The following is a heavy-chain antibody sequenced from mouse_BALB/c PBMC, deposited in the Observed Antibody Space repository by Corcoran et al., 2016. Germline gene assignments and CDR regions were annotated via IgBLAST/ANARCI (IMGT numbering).Heavy chain of an antibody. D-gene: IGHD2-3*01. V-gene: IGHV9-1*02. Sequence: QIQLVQSGPELKKPGETVKISCKASGYTFTNYGMNWVKQAPGKGLKWMGWINTYTGEPTYADDFKGRFAISLETSASTAYLQINNLKNEDMATYFCARWLLHYFDYWGQGTTLTVSS. J-gene: IGHJ2*01. CDR2: INTYTGEP. CDR3: ARWLLHYFDY. CDR1: GYTFTNYG.